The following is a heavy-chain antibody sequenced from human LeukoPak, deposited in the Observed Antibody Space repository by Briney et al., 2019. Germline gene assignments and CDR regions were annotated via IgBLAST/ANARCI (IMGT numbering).Heavy chain of an antibody. Sequence: TSVTVSYKASGFTFSSSVMQWVRQARGQRLEWIGWIVVGSGNTNYAQKFQERVTITRDMSTSTAYMELSSLRSEDTAVYYCAADIVGATGYYFDYWGQGTLVTVSS. V-gene: IGHV1-58*02. CDR2: IVVGSGNT. D-gene: IGHD1-26*01. CDR3: AADIVGATGYYFDY. CDR1: GFTFSSSV. J-gene: IGHJ4*02.